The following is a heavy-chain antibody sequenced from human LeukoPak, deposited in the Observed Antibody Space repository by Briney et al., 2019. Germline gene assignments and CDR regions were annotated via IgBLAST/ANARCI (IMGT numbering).Heavy chain of an antibody. J-gene: IGHJ6*02. CDR1: GGSISSSSYY. CDR2: IYYSGST. D-gene: IGHD2-2*01. CDR3: ARDIVVVPAAPAYYYYGMDV. Sequence: PSETLSLTCTVSGGSISSSSYYWGWIRRPPGKGLEWIGSIYYSGSTYYNPSLKSRVTISVDTSKNQFSLKLSSVTAADTAVYYCARDIVVVPAAPAYYYYGMDVWGQGTTVTVSS. V-gene: IGHV4-39*01.